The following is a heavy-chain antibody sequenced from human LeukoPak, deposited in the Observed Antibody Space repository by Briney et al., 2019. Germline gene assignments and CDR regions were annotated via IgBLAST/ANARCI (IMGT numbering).Heavy chain of an antibody. CDR2: ISSSSTYI. V-gene: IGHV3-21*01. CDR3: ARGFGLSERTFDY. CDR1: GFTFSNYA. D-gene: IGHD3-10*01. Sequence: PGGSLRLSCAASGFTFSNYAMSWVRQAPGKGLEWVSFISSSSTYIYYADSVKGRFTISTDNAKNSLSLQMNSLRAEDTAVYYCARGFGLSERTFDYWGQGTLVTVSS. J-gene: IGHJ4*02.